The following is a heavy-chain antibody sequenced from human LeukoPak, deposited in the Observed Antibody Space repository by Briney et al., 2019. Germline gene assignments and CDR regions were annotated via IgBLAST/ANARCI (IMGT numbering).Heavy chain of an antibody. CDR1: GFTFSSYW. CDR2: INSDGSST. Sequence: QPGGSLRLSCAASGFTFSSYWIHWVRQAPGKGLVWVSRINSDGSSTNYADSVKGRFTISRDNAKNTLYLQMNSLRAEDTAVYYCARERYCSGGSCLIYYYYGMDVWGKGTTVTVSS. CDR3: ARERYCSGGSCLIYYYYGMDV. D-gene: IGHD2-15*01. V-gene: IGHV3-74*01. J-gene: IGHJ6*04.